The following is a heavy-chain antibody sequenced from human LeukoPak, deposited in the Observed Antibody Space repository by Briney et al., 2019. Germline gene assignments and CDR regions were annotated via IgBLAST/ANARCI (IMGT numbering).Heavy chain of an antibody. V-gene: IGHV1-3*01. CDR2: INAGNGNT. Sequence: ASVKVSCKASGYTFTSYAMHWVRQAPGQRLEWMGWINAGNGNTKYSQKFQGRVTITRDTSASTAYMELSSLRSEDMAVYYCARGNGYDSSEDYWGQGTLVTVSS. CDR3: ARGNGYDSSEDY. J-gene: IGHJ4*02. D-gene: IGHD3-22*01. CDR1: GYTFTSYA.